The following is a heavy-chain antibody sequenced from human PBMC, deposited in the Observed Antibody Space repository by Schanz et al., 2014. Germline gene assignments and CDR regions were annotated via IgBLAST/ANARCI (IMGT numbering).Heavy chain of an antibody. CDR3: ARDNLVSSSWYNYYGMDV. CDR1: GYTFTSHG. V-gene: IGHV1-18*01. J-gene: IGHJ6*02. Sequence: QVQLVQSGAEVKKPGASVKVPCKDSGYTFTSHGISWERQAPGQGLEWMRWITAYNGDTNYALKLQGRVTMTTDTSTGTAYMELRSLRSDDTAVYYCARDNLVSSSWYNYYGMDVWGQGTTVTVSS. D-gene: IGHD6-13*01. CDR2: ITAYNGDT.